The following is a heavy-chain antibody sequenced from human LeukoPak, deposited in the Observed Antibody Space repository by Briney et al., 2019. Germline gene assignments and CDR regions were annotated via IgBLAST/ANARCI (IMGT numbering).Heavy chain of an antibody. CDR2: ISTSSTYI. J-gene: IGHJ4*02. CDR1: GSTFSSYS. V-gene: IGHV3-21*01. CDR3: ARDPPFIIGTTFFDY. Sequence: GGSLRLSCAASGSTFSSYSMNWVRQAPGKGLEWVSSISTSSTYIYYADSVKGRFTISRDNAKSSLYLQMNSLRAEDTAVYYCARDPPFIIGTTFFDYWGQGTLVTVSS. D-gene: IGHD1-20*01.